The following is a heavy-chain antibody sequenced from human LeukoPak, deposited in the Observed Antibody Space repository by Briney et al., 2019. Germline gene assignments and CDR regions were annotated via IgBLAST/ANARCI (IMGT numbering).Heavy chain of an antibody. CDR2: IYYSGST. D-gene: IGHD6-13*01. V-gene: IGHV4-39*07. Sequence: KPSETLSLTCTVSGGSISSSSYYWGWIRQPPGKGLEWIGSIYYSGSTYYNPSLKSRVTISVDTSKNQFSLKLSSVTAADTAVYYCASGDSRWYFWVYWGQGTLVTVSS. CDR3: ASGDSRWYFWVY. J-gene: IGHJ4*02. CDR1: GGSISSSSYY.